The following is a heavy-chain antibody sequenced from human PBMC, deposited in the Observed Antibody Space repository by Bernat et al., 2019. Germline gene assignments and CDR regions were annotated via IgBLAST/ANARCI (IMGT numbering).Heavy chain of an antibody. Sequence: EVLLVESGGGLIQPGGSLRLSCAASGFTVSSIYMSWVRQAPGKGLEWVSVIHSGGSTFYADSVKGRFTVSRDNSKNTLYLQMNSLRAEDTAVYYCARDLRDGGPAYWGQGTLVTVSS. CDR3: ARDLRDGGPAY. CDR1: GFTVSSIY. D-gene: IGHD4-23*01. CDR2: IHSGGST. J-gene: IGHJ4*02. V-gene: IGHV3-66*01.